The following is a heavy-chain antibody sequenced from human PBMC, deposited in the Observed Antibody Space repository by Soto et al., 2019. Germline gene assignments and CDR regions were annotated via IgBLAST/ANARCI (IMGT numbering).Heavy chain of an antibody. D-gene: IGHD2-15*01. Sequence: QVQLVESGGGVVQPGRSLRLSCAASGFTFSSYGMHWVRQAPGKGLEWVAVISYDGSNKYYADAVKGRFTISRDNSKNTLYLQMNSLRAEDTAVYYCAKGGLRHDAFDIWGQGTMVTVSS. V-gene: IGHV3-30*18. CDR2: ISYDGSNK. CDR3: AKGGLRHDAFDI. CDR1: GFTFSSYG. J-gene: IGHJ3*02.